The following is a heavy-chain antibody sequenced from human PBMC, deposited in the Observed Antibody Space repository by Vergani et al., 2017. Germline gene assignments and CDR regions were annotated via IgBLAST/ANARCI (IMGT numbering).Heavy chain of an antibody. CDR2: IYYSGST. Sequence: QVRLQESGPGLVKPSETLSLTCTVSGGSISSYYWSWIRQPPGKGLEWIGYIYYSGSTNYNPSLKSRVTISVDTSKNQFSLKLSSVTAADTAVYYCARGGRGYCSSTSCYTGRFDPWGQGTLVTVSS. CDR1: GGSISSYY. J-gene: IGHJ5*02. CDR3: ARGGRGYCSSTSCYTGRFDP. D-gene: IGHD2-2*02. V-gene: IGHV4-59*01.